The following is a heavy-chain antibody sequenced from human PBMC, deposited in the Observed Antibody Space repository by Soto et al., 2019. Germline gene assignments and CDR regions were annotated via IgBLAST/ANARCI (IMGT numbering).Heavy chain of an antibody. Sequence: PGESLKISCKGSGYSFTSYWISCVRQMPVKGLEWMGRIDPSDSYTNYSPSFQGHVTISADKSISTAYLQWSSLKASDTAMYYCARSGDSSGWFAGGNWFDPWGQGTLVTVSS. CDR2: IDPSDSYT. D-gene: IGHD6-19*01. CDR1: GYSFTSYW. J-gene: IGHJ5*02. CDR3: ARSGDSSGWFAGGNWFDP. V-gene: IGHV5-10-1*01.